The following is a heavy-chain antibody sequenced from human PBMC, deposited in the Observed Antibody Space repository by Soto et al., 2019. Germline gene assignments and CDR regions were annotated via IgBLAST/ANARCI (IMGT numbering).Heavy chain of an antibody. J-gene: IGHJ5*02. CDR1: GATFGNTA. V-gene: IGHV1-69*12. Sequence: QDQLVQSGAGVKEPGSSVNVSCKTSGATFGNTAVTWVRQAPGQGLEWIGGIVPLFGTANYAQKFRGRVTITADESTSTAYMELSSLRTDDTAVYYCARDGDPGYSFWSGPLGGGRFDPWGQGTLVTVSS. CDR2: IVPLFGTA. D-gene: IGHD3-3*01. CDR3: ARDGDPGYSFWSGPLGGGRFDP.